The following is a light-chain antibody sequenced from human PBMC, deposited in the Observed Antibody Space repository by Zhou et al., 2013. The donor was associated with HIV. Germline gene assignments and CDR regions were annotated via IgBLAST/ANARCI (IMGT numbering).Light chain of an antibody. CDR3: MQSTQLPLT. Sequence: DIVMTQSPLSLPVTPGEPASISCRSSQSLLHSNGYNYLDWYLQKPGQSPQLLIYLGSNRASGVPDRFSGSGSGTDFTLKISRVEAEDVGVYYCMQSTQLPLTFGRRDQGGDQ. J-gene: IGKJ4*01. CDR2: LGS. CDR1: QSLLHSNGYNY. V-gene: IGKV2-28*01.